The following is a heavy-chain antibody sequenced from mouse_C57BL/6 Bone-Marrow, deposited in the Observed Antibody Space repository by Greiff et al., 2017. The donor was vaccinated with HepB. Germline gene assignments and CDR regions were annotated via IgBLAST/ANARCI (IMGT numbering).Heavy chain of an antibody. D-gene: IGHD2-3*01. J-gene: IGHJ4*01. V-gene: IGHV1-64*01. CDR2: IHPNSGST. CDR1: GYTFTSYW. CDR3: ARGWGGPYYYAMDY. Sequence: QVQLQQPGAELVKPGASVKLSCKASGYTFTSYWMHWVKQRPGQGLEWIGMIHPNSGSTNYNEKFKSKATLTVDKSSSTAYMQLSSLTSEDSAVYYCARGWGGPYYYAMDYWGQGTSVTVSS.